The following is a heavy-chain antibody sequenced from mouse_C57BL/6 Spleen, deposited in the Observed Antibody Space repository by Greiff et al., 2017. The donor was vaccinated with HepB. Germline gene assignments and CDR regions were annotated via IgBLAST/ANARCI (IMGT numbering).Heavy chain of an antibody. CDR1: GYTFTSYW. V-gene: IGHV1-52*01. CDR3: ARHLIGGYAMDY. D-gene: IGHD5-1*01. J-gene: IGHJ4*01. CDR2: IDPSDSET. Sequence: QVQLQQPGAELVRPGSSVKLSCKASGYTFTSYWMHWVKQRPIQGLEWIGNIDPSDSETHYNQKFKDKATLTVDKSSSTAYMQLSSLTSEDSAVYYCARHLIGGYAMDYWGQGTSVTVSS.